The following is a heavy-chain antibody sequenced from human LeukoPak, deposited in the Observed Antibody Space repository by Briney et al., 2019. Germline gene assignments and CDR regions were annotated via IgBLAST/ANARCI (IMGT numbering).Heavy chain of an antibody. Sequence: GGSLRLSCAASGFTFNSYWMSWVRQAPGKGLEWVANIKQDGSEKYYVDSVKGRFTISRDNTKNSVYLQMNSLRAEDTAVYYCARQLGGSGSYWGQGTLVTVSS. J-gene: IGHJ4*02. D-gene: IGHD3-10*01. V-gene: IGHV3-7*01. CDR2: IKQDGSEK. CDR3: ARQLGGSGSY. CDR1: GFTFNSYW.